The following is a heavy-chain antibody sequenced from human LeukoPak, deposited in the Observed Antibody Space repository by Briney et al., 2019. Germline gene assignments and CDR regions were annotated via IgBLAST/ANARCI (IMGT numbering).Heavy chain of an antibody. Sequence: SETLSLTCTVPGGSISSGGYYWSWIRQPPGKGLEWIGYIYYSGNSYYNPSLKSRITISVDTSKNQFSLRLSSVTAADTAVYYCAREKGGNYWFDPWGQGTLVTVSS. CDR1: GGSISSGGYY. V-gene: IGHV4-31*03. J-gene: IGHJ5*02. D-gene: IGHD4-23*01. CDR3: AREKGGNYWFDP. CDR2: IYYSGNS.